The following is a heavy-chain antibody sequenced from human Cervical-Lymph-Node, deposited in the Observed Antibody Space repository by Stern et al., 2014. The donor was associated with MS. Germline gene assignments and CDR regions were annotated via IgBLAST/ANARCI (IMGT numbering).Heavy chain of an antibody. CDR2: MNPNSGNT. Sequence: QMQLVQSGAEVRKPGASVTVSCRASGFTFISYDIIWVRQASGQGLEWMGWMNPNSGNTAYVQHFQGRVTMTRNTSISTAYMELSSLRSEDTGVYYCARGHGSSGWASPAYWGQGTLVTVSS. CDR1: GFTFISYD. V-gene: IGHV1-8*01. CDR3: ARGHGSSGWASPAY. D-gene: IGHD6-19*01. J-gene: IGHJ4*02.